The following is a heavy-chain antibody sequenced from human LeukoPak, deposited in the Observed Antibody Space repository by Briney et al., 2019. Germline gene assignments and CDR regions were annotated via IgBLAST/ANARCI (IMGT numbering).Heavy chain of an antibody. CDR1: GYSISSGYY. Sequence: SETLSLTCTVSGYSISSGYYWGWIRQPPGKGLEWIGSIYHSGSTYYNPSLKSRVTISVDTSKNQFSLKLSSVTAADTAVYYCARGTVVRDYYYYYMDVWGKGTTVTVSS. CDR3: ARGTVVRDYYYYYMDV. V-gene: IGHV4-38-2*02. D-gene: IGHD3-22*01. J-gene: IGHJ6*03. CDR2: IYHSGST.